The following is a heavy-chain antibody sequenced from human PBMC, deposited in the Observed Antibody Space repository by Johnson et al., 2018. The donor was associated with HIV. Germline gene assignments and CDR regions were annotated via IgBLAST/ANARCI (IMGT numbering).Heavy chain of an antibody. J-gene: IGHJ3*01. Sequence: VQLVESGGGVVQPGRSLRLSCAASGFTFSSYAMHWVRQAPGKGLEWVAVISYDGSNKYYADSVKGRFTISRDNSKNTLYLQMNSLRAEDTAVYYCARGTYYYLIWGQGTMVTVSS. D-gene: IGHD3-22*01. V-gene: IGHV3-30*04. CDR2: ISYDGSNK. CDR1: GFTFSSYA. CDR3: ARGTYYYLI.